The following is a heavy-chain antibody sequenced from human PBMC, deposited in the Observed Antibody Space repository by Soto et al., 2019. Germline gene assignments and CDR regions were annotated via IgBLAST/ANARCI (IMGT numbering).Heavy chain of an antibody. J-gene: IGHJ4*02. Sequence: PGESLKISCKGSGYSFAGYWITWVRQKPGKGLEWMGRIDPSDSQTYYSPSFRGHVTISATKSITTVFLQWSSLRASDTAMYYCARQIYDSDTGPNFKYYFDSWGPRPPVTVSS. CDR1: GYSFAGYW. CDR2: IDPSDSQT. D-gene: IGHD3-22*01. V-gene: IGHV5-10-1*01. CDR3: ARQIYDSDTGPNFKYYFDS.